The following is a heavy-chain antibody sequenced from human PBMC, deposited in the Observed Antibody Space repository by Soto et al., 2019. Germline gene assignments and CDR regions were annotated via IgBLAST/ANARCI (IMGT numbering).Heavy chain of an antibody. J-gene: IGHJ3*02. CDR1: GYTFTCYY. V-gene: IGHV1-2*04. D-gene: IGHD5-12*01. Sequence: GASVKVSCKASGYTFTCYYMHWVRQAPGQGLEWMGWINPNSGGTNYAQKFQGWVTMTRDTSISTAYMELSRLRSDDTAVYYCARVKSGYDHDAFDIWGQGTMVTVSS. CDR3: ARVKSGYDHDAFDI. CDR2: INPNSGGT.